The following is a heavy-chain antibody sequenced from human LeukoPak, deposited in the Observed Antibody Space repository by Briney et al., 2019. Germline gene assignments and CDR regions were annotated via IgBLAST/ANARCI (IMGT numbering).Heavy chain of an antibody. Sequence: GGSLKLSCAASGFTFSSYAMHWVRQAPGKGLEWVAVISYDGSNKYYADSVKGRFTISRDKSKNTLYLQMNSLRAEDTAVYYCAKAQGSGGNYGMDVWGQGTTVTVSS. CDR3: AKAQGSGGNYGMDV. D-gene: IGHD3-10*01. CDR1: GFTFSSYA. J-gene: IGHJ6*02. V-gene: IGHV3-30-3*01. CDR2: ISYDGSNK.